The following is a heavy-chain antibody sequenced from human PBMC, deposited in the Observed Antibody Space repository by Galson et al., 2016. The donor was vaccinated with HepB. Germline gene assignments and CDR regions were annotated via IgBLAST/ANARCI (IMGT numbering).Heavy chain of an antibody. Sequence: SVKVSCKASGGTFSSFAINWVRQAPGQGLEWMGGIIPMFGTPNYAQKFQGRVMITADESTGTVYMELGSLRSEDTALYYCATKPRYCSGENCYYYGMDVWGQGTTVTVSS. V-gene: IGHV1-69*13. J-gene: IGHJ6*02. CDR1: GGTFSSFA. D-gene: IGHD2-15*01. CDR3: ATKPRYCSGENCYYYGMDV. CDR2: IIPMFGTP.